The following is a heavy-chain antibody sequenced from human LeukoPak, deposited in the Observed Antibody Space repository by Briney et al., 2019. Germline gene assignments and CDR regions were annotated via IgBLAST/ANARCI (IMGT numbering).Heavy chain of an antibody. D-gene: IGHD3-22*01. V-gene: IGHV4-39*07. J-gene: IGHJ4*02. Sequence: SETLSLTCTVSGGSISSSSYYWGWIRQPPGKGLEWIGSIYYSGSTNYNPSLKSRVTISVDTSKNQFSLKLSSVTAADTAVYYCASSDSSGYYPGYFDYWGQGTLVTVSS. CDR1: GGSISSSSYY. CDR2: IYYSGST. CDR3: ASSDSSGYYPGYFDY.